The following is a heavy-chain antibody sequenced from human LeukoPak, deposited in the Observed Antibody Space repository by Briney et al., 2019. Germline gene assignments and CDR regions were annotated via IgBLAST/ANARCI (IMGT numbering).Heavy chain of an antibody. J-gene: IGHJ4*02. Sequence: PSETLSLTCTVSGGSISSYYWSWIRQPPGKGLEWIGYIYYSGSTNYNPSLKSRVTISVDTSKNQFSLKLSSVTAADTAVYYCARVQLNRYFDYWGQGTLVTVSS. CDR3: ARVQLNRYFDY. CDR1: GGSISSYY. CDR2: IYYSGST. V-gene: IGHV4-59*12. D-gene: IGHD5-18*01.